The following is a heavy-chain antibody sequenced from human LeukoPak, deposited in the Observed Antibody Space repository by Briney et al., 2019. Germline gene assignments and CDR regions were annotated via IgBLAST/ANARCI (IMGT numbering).Heavy chain of an antibody. CDR2: IYYSGST. CDR1: GGSISSYY. CDR3: ARGGGSIEFDY. V-gene: IGHV4-59*01. J-gene: IGHJ4*02. D-gene: IGHD3-16*01. Sequence: PSETLSLTCTVSGGSISSYYWSWIRQPPGKGLEWIGYIYYSGSTNYNPSLKSRVTISVDTSKNQFSLKLSSVTAADTAVYYCARGGGSIEFDYWGQGVLVTVSS.